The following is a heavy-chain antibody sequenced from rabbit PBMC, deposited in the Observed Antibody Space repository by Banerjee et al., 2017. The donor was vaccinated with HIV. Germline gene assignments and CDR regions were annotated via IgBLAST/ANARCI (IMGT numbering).Heavy chain of an antibody. CDR3: ARDLAGVIGWNFNL. D-gene: IGHD4-1*01. CDR2: IDTGSSGYT. V-gene: IGHV1S45*01. J-gene: IGHJ4*01. CDR1: GLDFSSSYW. Sequence: EESGGGLVQPEGSLTLTCKASGLDFSSSYWICWVRQAPGKGLEWIACIDTGSSGYTWYASWAKGRFTISKASWTTVTLQMTSLTAADTASYFCARDLAGVIGWNFNLWGPGTLVTVS.